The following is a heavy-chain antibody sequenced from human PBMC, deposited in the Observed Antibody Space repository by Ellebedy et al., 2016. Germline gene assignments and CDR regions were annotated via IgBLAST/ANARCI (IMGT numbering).Heavy chain of an antibody. J-gene: IGHJ4*02. CDR3: ARDRWGAGIDFDY. CDR1: GFTFSSYG. V-gene: IGHV3-33*01. Sequence: GESLKISXAASGFTFSSYGMHWVRQAPGKGLEWVAVIWYDGSNKYYADSVKGRFTISRDNTKNSLSLQMDSLRAEDTAVYYCARDRWGAGIDFDYWGQGTLVTVSS. CDR2: IWYDGSNK. D-gene: IGHD3-10*01.